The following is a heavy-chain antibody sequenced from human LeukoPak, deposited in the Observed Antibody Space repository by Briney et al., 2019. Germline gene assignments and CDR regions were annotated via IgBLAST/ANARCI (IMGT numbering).Heavy chain of an antibody. Sequence: GGSLRLSCAASGFTFSDYYMSWIRQAPGKGLEWVSYISSSGSTIYYADSVKGRFTISRDNAKNTLYLQMNSLRAEDTAVYYCARDQMTYYYYGMDVWGQGTTVTVSS. CDR1: GFTFSDYY. D-gene: IGHD5-24*01. V-gene: IGHV3-11*04. J-gene: IGHJ6*02. CDR2: ISSSGSTI. CDR3: ARDQMTYYYYGMDV.